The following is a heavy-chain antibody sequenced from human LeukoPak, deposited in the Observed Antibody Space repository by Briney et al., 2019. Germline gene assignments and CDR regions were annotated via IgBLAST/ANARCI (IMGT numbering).Heavy chain of an antibody. CDR2: INPNSGGT. D-gene: IGHD3-9*01. CDR3: ARDLYDILTGYYLGRWAGLVGAFDI. J-gene: IGHJ3*02. CDR1: GYTFTGYY. V-gene: IGHV1-2*02. Sequence: ASVKVSCKASGYTFTGYYMHWVRQAPGQGLEWMGWINPNSGGTNYAQKFQGRVTMTRDTSISTAYMELSRLKSDDTAVYYCARDLYDILTGYYLGRWAGLVGAFDIWGQGTMVTVSS.